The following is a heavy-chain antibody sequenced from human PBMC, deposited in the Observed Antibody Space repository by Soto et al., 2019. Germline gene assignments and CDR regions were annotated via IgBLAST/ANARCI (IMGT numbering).Heavy chain of an antibody. Sequence: QVQLQEPGPGLVKPSETLSLTFTVSGGSITRGGYYWSWLRQHPGKGLEWIGYIYNSGTTYYNPSLKSRVTISVDTAKNQYCLKLTSVTAADTAVDDCARDPAPWGQGNLV. J-gene: IGHJ5*02. CDR3: ARDPAP. CDR1: GGSITRGGYY. V-gene: IGHV4-31*03. CDR2: IYNSGTT.